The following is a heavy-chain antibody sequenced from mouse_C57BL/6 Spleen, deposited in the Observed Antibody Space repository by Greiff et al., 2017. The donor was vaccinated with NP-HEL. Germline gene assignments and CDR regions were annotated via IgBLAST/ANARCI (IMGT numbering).Heavy chain of an antibody. J-gene: IGHJ3*01. CDR2: IWGVRST. CDR1: GFSLTSYG. CDR3: ARLGYVSSSAWFAY. Sequence: QVQLKQSGPGLVAPSQSLSITCTVSGFSLTSYGVDWIRQSPGKGLEWLGVIWGVRSTNYNSAFTSRLSSSKYNSKSQVFLKMNSLQTDDTAIYYCARLGYVSSSAWFAYWGQGTLVTVSA. V-gene: IGHV2-6*01. D-gene: IGHD1-1*01.